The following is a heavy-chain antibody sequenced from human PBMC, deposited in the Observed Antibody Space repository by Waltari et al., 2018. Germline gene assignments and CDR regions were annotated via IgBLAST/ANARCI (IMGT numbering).Heavy chain of an antibody. D-gene: IGHD6-19*01. CDR2: IKQDGSEK. V-gene: IGHV3-7*01. CDR1: GFTFSSYW. CDR3: ARHSSGWFPDAFDI. Sequence: EVQLVESGGGLVQPGGSLRLSCAASGFTFSSYWMSWVRPAPGKGLEWVANIKQDGSEKYYVDSVKGRFTISRDNAKNSLYLQMNSLRAEDTAVYYCARHSSGWFPDAFDIWGQGTMVTVSS. J-gene: IGHJ3*02.